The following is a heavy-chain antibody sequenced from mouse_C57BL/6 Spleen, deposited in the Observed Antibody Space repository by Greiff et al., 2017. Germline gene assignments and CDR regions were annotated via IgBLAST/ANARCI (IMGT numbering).Heavy chain of an antibody. CDR1: GYTFTSYW. Sequence: QVQLQQPGAELVQPGASVKLSCKASGYTFTSYWMHWVKQRPGQGLEWIGMIHPNSGSTNYNEKFKSKATLTVDKSSSTAYMQLSSLTSEDSAVYYCTRNYYGSSGYWGQGTTLTVSS. J-gene: IGHJ2*01. CDR2: IHPNSGST. V-gene: IGHV1-64*01. D-gene: IGHD1-1*01. CDR3: TRNYYGSSGY.